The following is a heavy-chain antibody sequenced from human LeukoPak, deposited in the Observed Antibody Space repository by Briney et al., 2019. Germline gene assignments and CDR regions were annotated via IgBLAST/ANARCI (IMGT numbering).Heavy chain of an antibody. Sequence: GALRLSCAASGFTFSGYEMNWVRQAPGKGLEWVSYISSSGSTIYYADSVKGRFTISRDNAKNSLYLQMNSLRAEDTAVYYCAGGDDSSGYYFGYWGQGTLVTVSS. V-gene: IGHV3-48*03. J-gene: IGHJ4*02. CDR2: ISSSGSTI. D-gene: IGHD3-22*01. CDR1: GFTFSGYE. CDR3: AGGDDSSGYYFGY.